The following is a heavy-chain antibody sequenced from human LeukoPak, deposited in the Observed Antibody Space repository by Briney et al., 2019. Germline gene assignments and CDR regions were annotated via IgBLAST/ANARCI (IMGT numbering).Heavy chain of an antibody. J-gene: IGHJ4*02. V-gene: IGHV1-46*01. CDR1: GYPFTIYY. CDR3: ARGSGDHRGVFDY. D-gene: IGHD3-3*01. Sequence: ASVKVSCKAFGYPFTIYYLNWLRQAPGKGLEWMGIINPGGGTTSYAQKFQGRVTVTRDTSTTTLCLDLNSLTSEDTAVYYCARGSGDHRGVFDYWGQGTLVTVSS. CDR2: INPGGGTT.